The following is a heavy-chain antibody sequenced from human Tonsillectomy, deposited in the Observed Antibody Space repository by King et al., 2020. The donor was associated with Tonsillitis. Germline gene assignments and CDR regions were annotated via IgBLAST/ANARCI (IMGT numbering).Heavy chain of an antibody. CDR2: IWYDGSNK. Sequence: VQLVESGGGVVQPGRSLRLSCAAAGFTFSSYGMHWGRQAPGKGLEWVAVIWYDGSNKYYADSVKGRFTISRDNSKKTVYLQMNSLRAEDTAVYYCARDTSGTHFDYWGQGTLVTVSS. CDR3: ARDTSGTHFDY. CDR1: GFTFSSYG. V-gene: IGHV3-33*01. J-gene: IGHJ4*02. D-gene: IGHD1-1*01.